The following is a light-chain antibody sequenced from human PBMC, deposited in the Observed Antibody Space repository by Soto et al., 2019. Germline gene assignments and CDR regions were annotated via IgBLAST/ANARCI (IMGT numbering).Light chain of an antibody. CDR3: SSYTSSSTPPYV. J-gene: IGLJ1*01. Sequence: QSVLTQPASVSGSPGQSITISCIGTSSDVGGYNYVSWYQQHPGKAPKLMIYEVSNRPSGVSNRFSGSKSGNTASLTISGLQAEDEADYYCSSYTSSSTPPYVFGTGTKVTVL. V-gene: IGLV2-14*01. CDR2: EVS. CDR1: SSDVGGYNY.